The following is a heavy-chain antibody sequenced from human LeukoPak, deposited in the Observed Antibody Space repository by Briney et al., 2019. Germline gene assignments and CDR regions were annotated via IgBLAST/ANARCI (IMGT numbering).Heavy chain of an antibody. CDR2: INHSGST. CDR1: GGSFSGYY. J-gene: IGHJ6*02. Sequence: PSETLSLTCAVYGGSFSGYYWSWIRQPPGKGLEWIGEINHSGSTNYNPSLESRVTISVDTSKNQFSLKLSSVTAADTAVYYCARDRRGYSYGMDVWGQGTTVTVSS. V-gene: IGHV4-34*01. CDR3: ARDRRGYSYGMDV. D-gene: IGHD5-18*01.